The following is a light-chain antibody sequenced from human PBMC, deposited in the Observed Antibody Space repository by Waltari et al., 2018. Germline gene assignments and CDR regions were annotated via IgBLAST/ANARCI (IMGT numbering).Light chain of an antibody. Sequence: QSVLTQPPSASGTPGQRVTISCSGSNSNIGSNTVTWYQQLPGTAPKLLIFTNIQRPSGVPDRFAGSNSAASASLSISGLHSEDEADYYCAAWDDSLNGRYVFGTGTKVTVL. CDR2: TNI. CDR3: AAWDDSLNGRYV. J-gene: IGLJ1*01. CDR1: NSNIGSNT. V-gene: IGLV1-44*01.